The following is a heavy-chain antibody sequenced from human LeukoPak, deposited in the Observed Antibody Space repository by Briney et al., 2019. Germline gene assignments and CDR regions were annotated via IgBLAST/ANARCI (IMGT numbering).Heavy chain of an antibody. J-gene: IGHJ5*02. CDR2: ISVRDGGT. CDR3: AKKTCTSANCDRGWFDP. D-gene: IGHD2-8*02. CDR1: GFTVSHYG. Sequence: GGSLRLSCAASGFTVSHYGMSWVRQAPGKGLEWVSTISVRDGGTYYADSVKGRFTISRDNSKSTLCLQMNSLRPEDTALYYCAKKTCTSANCDRGWFDPWGQGTLVTVSS. V-gene: IGHV3-23*01.